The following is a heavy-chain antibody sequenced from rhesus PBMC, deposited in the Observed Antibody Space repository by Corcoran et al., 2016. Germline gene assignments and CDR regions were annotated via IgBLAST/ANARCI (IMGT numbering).Heavy chain of an antibody. CDR2: ISGSGGSN. J-gene: IGHJ3*01. Sequence: QVQLQESGPGLVKPSETLSLTCAVSGGSIRRNYWSWIRQPPGQVLEWIGRISGSGGSNEYNPSLKSRVTISTDTSKNQFSLKLSSVTAADTAVYYCARESDSWTGYYTGGDAFDFWGQGLRVTVSS. CDR1: GGSIRRNY. V-gene: IGHV4-160*01. CDR3: ARESDSWTGYYTGGDAFDF. D-gene: IGHD3-3*01.